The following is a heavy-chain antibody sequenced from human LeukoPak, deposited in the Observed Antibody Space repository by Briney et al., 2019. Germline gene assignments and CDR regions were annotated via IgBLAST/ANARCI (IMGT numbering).Heavy chain of an antibody. Sequence: ASVKASCKASGGTFSSYAISWVRQAPGQGLEWMGGIIPIFGTANYAQKFQGRVTITADKSTSTAYMELSSLRSDDTAVYYCAGSLGYCTSNVCYLKYWGQGTLVTVSS. D-gene: IGHD2-8*01. V-gene: IGHV1-69*06. CDR1: GGTFSSYA. CDR2: IIPIFGTA. CDR3: AGSLGYCTSNVCYLKY. J-gene: IGHJ4*02.